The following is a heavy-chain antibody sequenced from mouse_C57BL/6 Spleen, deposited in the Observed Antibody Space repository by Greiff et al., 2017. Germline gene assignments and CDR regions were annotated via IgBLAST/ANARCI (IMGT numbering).Heavy chain of an antibody. V-gene: IGHV5-17*01. CDR1: GFTFSDYG. CDR3: AWPGSSYGYYALDY. D-gene: IGHD1-1*01. J-gene: IGHJ4*01. CDR2: ISSGSSTI. Sequence: EVHLVESGGGLVKPGGSLKLSCAASGFTFSDYGMHWVRQAPEKGLEWVAYISSGSSTIYYADTVTGRFTISRDNSKNTLFLQMTSLRSEDTAMYYCAWPGSSYGYYALDYWGQGTSVTVSS.